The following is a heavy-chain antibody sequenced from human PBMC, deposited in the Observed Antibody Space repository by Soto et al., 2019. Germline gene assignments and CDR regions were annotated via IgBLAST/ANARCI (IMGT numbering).Heavy chain of an antibody. Sequence: EVQVLDSGGGLVQPGGSLRLSCAASGFTFTNYPMAWVSQAPAKGLEWVSTISGSGGSTFYADSVKGRFTISRDNSKNTVYLQMNSLRVEDTAVYYCAKRPLKFEGSYFDYWGQGTLVTVSS. D-gene: IGHD3-10*01. J-gene: IGHJ4*02. CDR2: ISGSGGST. CDR1: GFTFTNYP. V-gene: IGHV3-23*01. CDR3: AKRPLKFEGSYFDY.